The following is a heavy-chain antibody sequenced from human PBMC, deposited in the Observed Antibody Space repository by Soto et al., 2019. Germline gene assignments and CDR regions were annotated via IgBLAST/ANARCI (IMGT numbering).Heavy chain of an antibody. D-gene: IGHD3-10*01. Sequence: ETLSLTCSVSGYSIRSGYYWGWVRQAPGKGLEWLGSVYHNGIMFHNPSFQSRVTISVDTSKNQFSLNLRSVTAADTAVYYCAALWFGELAFNYWGHGILVTVSS. V-gene: IGHV4-38-2*02. CDR3: AALWFGELAFNY. CDR1: GYSIRSGYY. J-gene: IGHJ4*01. CDR2: VYHNGIM.